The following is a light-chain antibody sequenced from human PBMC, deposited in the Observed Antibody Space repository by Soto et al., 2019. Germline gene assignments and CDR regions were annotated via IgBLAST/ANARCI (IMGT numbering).Light chain of an antibody. J-gene: IGLJ3*02. CDR1: SSNIGSNT. Sequence: QSVLTQAPSASGTPGQRVTISCSGTSSNIGSNTVNWYQQLPGTAPKLLIYNNDQRPSGVPDRFSGSKSGTSASLAIGGLQSEDDADYYCAAWDDSLNGWVFGGGTKVTVL. V-gene: IGLV1-44*01. CDR2: NND. CDR3: AAWDDSLNGWV.